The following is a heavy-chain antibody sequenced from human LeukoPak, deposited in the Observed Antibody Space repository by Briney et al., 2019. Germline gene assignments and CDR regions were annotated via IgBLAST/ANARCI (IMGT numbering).Heavy chain of an antibody. D-gene: IGHD3-3*01. CDR1: GYTFTGQY. CDR2: INPNSGGT. J-gene: IGHJ6*02. Sequence: ASVKVSCKASGYTFTGQYMHWVRQAPGQGLEWMGWINPNSGGTNYAQKFQGRVTMTRDTSISTAYMELSSLRSDDPAVYYCARVLDFWSGSTHYSYDTMDVWGQGTTVTVSS. CDR3: ARVLDFWSGSTHYSYDTMDV. V-gene: IGHV1-2*02.